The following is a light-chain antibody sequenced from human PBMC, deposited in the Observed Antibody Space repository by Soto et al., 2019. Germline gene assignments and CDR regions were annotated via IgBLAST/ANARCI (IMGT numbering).Light chain of an antibody. J-gene: IGKJ1*01. V-gene: IGKV1-5*03. CDR3: HEYMSSSI. CDR1: QSIEKW. CDR2: RAY. Sequence: DIQVTQSPTTLSASVGDRVTITCRASQSIEKWVAWYQKTPGKAPKLLIQRAYSLESGAPSRFSRSGSGSALTLTTSSLHADGFAAYYCHEYMSSSIFGQGTKIDIK.